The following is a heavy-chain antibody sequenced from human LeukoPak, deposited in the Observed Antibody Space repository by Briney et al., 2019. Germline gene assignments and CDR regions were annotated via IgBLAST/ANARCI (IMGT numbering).Heavy chain of an antibody. D-gene: IGHD2-15*01. V-gene: IGHV3-7*01. Sequence: PGGSLRLSCAASGFTFTSFWMAWVRQVPGKGLEWVANIKQDGSEEYYVDSVKGRFTISRDNAKNSLCLQMNSLRAEDTAVYYCARDAGFCSAGSCFDYWGQGTLVTVSS. J-gene: IGHJ4*02. CDR1: GFTFTSFW. CDR2: IKQDGSEE. CDR3: ARDAGFCSAGSCFDY.